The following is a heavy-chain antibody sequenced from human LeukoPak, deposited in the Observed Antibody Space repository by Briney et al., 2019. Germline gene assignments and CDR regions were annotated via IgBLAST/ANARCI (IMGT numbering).Heavy chain of an antibody. Sequence: GGSLRLSCAASGFTFSSYAMHWVRQAPGKGLEWVAVISYDGSNKYYADSVKGRFTISRDNFKNTLYLQMNSLRAEDTAVYYCARDRSSVAAAGYGMDVWGQGTTVTVSS. CDR1: GFTFSSYA. J-gene: IGHJ6*02. V-gene: IGHV3-30*04. CDR3: ARDRSSVAAAGYGMDV. CDR2: ISYDGSNK. D-gene: IGHD6-13*01.